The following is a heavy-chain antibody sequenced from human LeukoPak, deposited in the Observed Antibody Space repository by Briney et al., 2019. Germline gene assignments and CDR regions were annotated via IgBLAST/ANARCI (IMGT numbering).Heavy chain of an antibody. Sequence: ASVRVSCKASGYTFTSYYMHWVRQAPGQGLEWMGIINPTGGITNSAQKFQGRVTMTRDTSTSTLYMELSSLRSEDTAVYYCARDLDPIEAADPTWFDPWGQGTLVTVSS. D-gene: IGHD6-13*01. CDR1: GYTFTSYY. CDR3: ARDLDPIEAADPTWFDP. CDR2: INPTGGIT. V-gene: IGHV1-46*01. J-gene: IGHJ5*02.